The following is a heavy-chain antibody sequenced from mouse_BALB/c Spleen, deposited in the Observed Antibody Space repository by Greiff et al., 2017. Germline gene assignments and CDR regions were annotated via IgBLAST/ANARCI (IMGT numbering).Heavy chain of an antibody. CDR3: ARDLNWDEDAMDY. V-gene: IGHV2-6-7*01. Sequence: VQLVESGPGLVAPSQSLSITCTVSGFSLTGYGVNWVRQPPGKGLEWLGMIWGDGSTDYNSALKSRLSISKDNSKSQVFLKMNSLQTDDTARYYCARDLNWDEDAMDYWGQGTSVTVSS. J-gene: IGHJ4*01. D-gene: IGHD4-1*02. CDR1: GFSLTGYG. CDR2: IWGDGST.